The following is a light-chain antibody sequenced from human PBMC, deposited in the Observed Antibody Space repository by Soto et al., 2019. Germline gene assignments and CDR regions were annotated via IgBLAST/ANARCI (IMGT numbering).Light chain of an antibody. CDR2: GAS. Sequence: EIVMTQSPATLSVSPGERATLSCRAIQSVSSNLAWYQQKLGQAPRLLIYGASTRTTCIPARLSGRGSGTDFHLTNSSLQSEDVTVYYFQQYKVWPTFGQGTKVKIK. V-gene: IGKV3-15*01. J-gene: IGKJ1*01. CDR3: QQYKVWPT. CDR1: QSVSSN.